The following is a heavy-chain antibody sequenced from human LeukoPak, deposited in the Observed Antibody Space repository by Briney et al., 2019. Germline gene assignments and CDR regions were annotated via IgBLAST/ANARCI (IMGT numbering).Heavy chain of an antibody. V-gene: IGHV3-30*02. CDR1: GFTFSSYA. Sequence: GGSLRLSCAASGFTFSSYAMHWVRQAPGKGLEWVAFIRYDGGIKYYADSVKGRFTISKDNSENTVSLQMNSLRPEDTAVYYCTKLAAASPDYWGQGTLVTVSS. J-gene: IGHJ4*02. CDR3: TKLAAASPDY. CDR2: IRYDGGIK. D-gene: IGHD6-13*01.